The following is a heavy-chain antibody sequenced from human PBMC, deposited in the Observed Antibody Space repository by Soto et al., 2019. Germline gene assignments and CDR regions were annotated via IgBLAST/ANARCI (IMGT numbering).Heavy chain of an antibody. CDR1: GGSISSSSYY. CDR2: IYYSGST. CDR3: ARQTGSRRIAAAHY. Sequence: SETLSLTCTVSGGSISSSSYYWGWIRQPPGKGLEWIGSIYYSGSTYYNPSLKSRVTISVDTSKNQFSLKLSSVTAADTAVYYCARQTGSRRIAAAHYWGQGTLVTVSS. J-gene: IGHJ4*02. V-gene: IGHV4-39*01. D-gene: IGHD6-13*01.